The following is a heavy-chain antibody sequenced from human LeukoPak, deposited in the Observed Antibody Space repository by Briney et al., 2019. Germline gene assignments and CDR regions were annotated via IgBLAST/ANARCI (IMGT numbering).Heavy chain of an antibody. Sequence: GGSLRLSCEVSGITLSNYGMSWVRQAPGKGLEWVAGISGSGGGTNYAESVKGRFTISRDNSKNALYLQMNSLRAEDTAVYFCAKRGVVIRVILVGFHKEAYYFDSWGQGALVSVSS. CDR1: GITLSNYG. CDR3: AKRGVVIRVILVGFHKEAYYFDS. J-gene: IGHJ4*02. D-gene: IGHD3-22*01. V-gene: IGHV3-23*01. CDR2: ISGSGGGT.